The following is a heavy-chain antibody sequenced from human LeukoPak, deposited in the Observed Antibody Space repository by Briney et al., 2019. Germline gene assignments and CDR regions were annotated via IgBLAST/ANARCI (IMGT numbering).Heavy chain of an antibody. J-gene: IGHJ5*02. CDR3: AKEPQNCGGGSCTPAIARGYAWFDP. V-gene: IGHV3-23*01. CDR2: ISGGGGTT. CDR1: GFTFSSYA. D-gene: IGHD2-15*01. Sequence: QPGGSLRLSCAASGFTFSSYAMSWVRQASGKGLEWVSVISGGGGTTYYADSVKGRFTISRDNSKNTLYLQMNSLRAEDTAVYYCAKEPQNCGGGSCTPAIARGYAWFDPWGQGTLVTVSS.